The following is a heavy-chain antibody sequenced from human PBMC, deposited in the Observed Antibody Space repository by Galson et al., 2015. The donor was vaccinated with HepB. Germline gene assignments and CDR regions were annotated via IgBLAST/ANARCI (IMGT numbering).Heavy chain of an antibody. Sequence: SVKVSCKVSGYTLTELSMHWVRQAPGKGLEWMGGFDPEDGETIYAQKFQGRVTMTEDTSTDTAYMELSSLRSEDTAVYYCATKTLTFGGVIVIGRWFDPWGQGTLVTVSS. J-gene: IGHJ5*02. CDR3: ATKTLTFGGVIVIGRWFDP. CDR1: GYTLTELS. D-gene: IGHD3-16*02. V-gene: IGHV1-24*01. CDR2: FDPEDGET.